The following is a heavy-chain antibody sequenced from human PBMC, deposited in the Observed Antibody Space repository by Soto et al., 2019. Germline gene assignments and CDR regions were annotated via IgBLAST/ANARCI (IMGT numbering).Heavy chain of an antibody. D-gene: IGHD2-15*01. CDR2: IYYSGST. CDR3: ARRRGGFYCSGGSCYGMDV. J-gene: IGHJ6*02. V-gene: IGHV4-39*01. Sequence: QLQLQESGPGLVKPSETLSLTCTVSGGSISSSSYYWGWIRQPPGKGLEWIGSIYYSGSTYYNPSLKSRVTISVDTSKNQFSLKRSSVTAADTAVYYCARRRGGFYCSGGSCYGMDVWGQGTTVTVSS. CDR1: GGSISSSSYY.